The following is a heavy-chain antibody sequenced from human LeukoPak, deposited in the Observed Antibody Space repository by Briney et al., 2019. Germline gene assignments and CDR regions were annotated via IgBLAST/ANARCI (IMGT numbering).Heavy chain of an antibody. J-gene: IGHJ4*02. CDR3: ASGARLPGYSYGRAGAFDY. CDR2: IYYSGST. V-gene: IGHV4-59*08. Sequence: SETLSLTCAVSGGSFSGYYWSWIRQPPGKGLEWIGYIYYSGSTNYNPSLKSRVTISVDTSKNQFSLKLSSVTAADTAVYYCASGARLPGYSYGRAGAFDYWGQGTLVTVSS. D-gene: IGHD5-18*01. CDR1: GGSFSGYY.